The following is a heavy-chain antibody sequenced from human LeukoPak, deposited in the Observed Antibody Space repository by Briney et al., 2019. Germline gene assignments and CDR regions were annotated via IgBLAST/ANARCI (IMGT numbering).Heavy chain of an antibody. V-gene: IGHV3-7*01. J-gene: IGHJ5*02. CDR1: GFTFSNYW. CDR3: ARKTYYYDTSPAGWFDT. CDR2: INQDGSAK. D-gene: IGHD3-22*01. Sequence: PGGSLRLSCAASGFTFSNYWMSWVRQTPGKGLEWVANINQDGSAKNYVDPVEGRFTISRDNAKNSLYLQMDSLSAEDTAIYYCARKTYYYDTSPAGWFDTWGQGTLGTVSS.